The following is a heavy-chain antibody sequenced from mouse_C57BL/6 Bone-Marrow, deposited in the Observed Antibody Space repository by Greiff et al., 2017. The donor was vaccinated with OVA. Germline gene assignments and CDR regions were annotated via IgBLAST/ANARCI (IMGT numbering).Heavy chain of an antibody. CDR3: ARGNIYEDYDVTWYYDV. CDR1: GYAFTGYY. CDR2: INPSTGGT. Sequence: EVQLQQSGPELVKPGASVKISCKASGYAFTGYYMNWVKQSPEKSLEWIGEINPSTGGTTYNKKFKGKATLTVDKSSSTAYMQLKSLTSEDYAVYYCARGNIYEDYDVTWYYDVWGTGTTVTVSS. J-gene: IGHJ1*03. D-gene: IGHD2-4*01. V-gene: IGHV1-42*01.